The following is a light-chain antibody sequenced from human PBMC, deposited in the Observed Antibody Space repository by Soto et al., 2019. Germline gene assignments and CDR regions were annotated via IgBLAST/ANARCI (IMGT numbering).Light chain of an antibody. CDR3: CSYAGSYSFYV. CDR1: SSDVGGYNY. J-gene: IGLJ1*01. V-gene: IGLV2-11*01. Sequence: QSALTQARSVSGSPGQSVTISCTGTSSDVGGYNYVSWYQQYPGTAPKLMIYDVSMRPSGVPDRFSGSKSGNTASLTISGLQAEDEANYYCCSYAGSYSFYVFGTGTKVTVL. CDR2: DVS.